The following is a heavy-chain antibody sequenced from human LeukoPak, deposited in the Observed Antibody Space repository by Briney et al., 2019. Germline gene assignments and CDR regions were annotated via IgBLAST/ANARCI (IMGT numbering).Heavy chain of an antibody. Sequence: SETLPLTCTVSGGSISSYYWSWIRQPPGKGLEWIGEINHSGSTNYNPSLKSRVTTSVDTSKNQFSLKLSSVTAADTAVYYCAAGTYYYGSSGYYGPLFDYWGQGTLVTVSS. V-gene: IGHV4-34*01. CDR1: GGSISSYY. J-gene: IGHJ4*02. CDR2: INHSGST. D-gene: IGHD3-22*01. CDR3: AAGTYYYGSSGYYGPLFDY.